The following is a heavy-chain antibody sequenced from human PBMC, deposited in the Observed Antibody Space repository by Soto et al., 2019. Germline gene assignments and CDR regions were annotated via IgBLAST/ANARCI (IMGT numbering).Heavy chain of an antibody. CDR3: ARDRRLYYSDAFDI. CDR1: GFTFSIYG. J-gene: IGHJ3*02. Sequence: QVQLVESGGGVVQPGRSLRLSCAASGFTFSIYGMHWVRHAPGKGLEWVAMISFDGSEKYYTDSVKGRFHISRDSSKNTMYLPMNSLRVEDKAVYYCARDRRLYYSDAFDIWGQGTTVTVSS. CDR2: ISFDGSEK. D-gene: IGHD1-26*01. V-gene: IGHV3-30*03.